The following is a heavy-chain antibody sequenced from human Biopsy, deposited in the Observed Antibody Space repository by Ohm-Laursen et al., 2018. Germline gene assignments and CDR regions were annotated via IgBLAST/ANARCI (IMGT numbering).Heavy chain of an antibody. CDR2: ISSGGTTI. CDR3: ARDTRWSPYHMDV. CDR1: GFPFSDYY. V-gene: IGHV3-11*01. D-gene: IGHD4-23*01. J-gene: IGHJ6*02. Sequence: SLRLSCAASGFPFSDYYMRWIRQAPGKGLECVSYISSGGTTIYYADSVKGRFTISRDNAKNSLYLQMNSLRADDTAVYYCARDTRWSPYHMDVWGQGTTVTVSS.